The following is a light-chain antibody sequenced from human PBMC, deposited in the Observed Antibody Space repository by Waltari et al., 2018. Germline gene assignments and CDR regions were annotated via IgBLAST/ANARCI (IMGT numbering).Light chain of an antibody. J-gene: IGLJ2*01. Sequence: SALTQPDSVSGSPGQSITISCSGISSDSGGYEYVSWYQQHPGKAPKVIIYDVNNRPSGVSNRFSGSKSGSSASLTISGLQADDEADYYCSSFTSSTTGIFGGGTKVTVL. CDR2: DVN. CDR3: SSFTSSTTGI. CDR1: SSDSGGYEY. V-gene: IGLV2-14*03.